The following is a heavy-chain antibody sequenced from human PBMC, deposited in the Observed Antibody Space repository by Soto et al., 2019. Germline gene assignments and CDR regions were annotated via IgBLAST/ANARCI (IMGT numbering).Heavy chain of an antibody. D-gene: IGHD3-10*01. CDR3: ARGFGQFNY. CDR1: GFTFNDFE. J-gene: IGHJ4*02. CDR2: IDGSGTTK. V-gene: IGHV3-48*03. Sequence: EVQLLESGGGLVQPGGSLRLSCGVSGFTFNDFEMNWVRQAPGKGLEWLAYIDGSGTTKKYADSVRGRFTISRDNPNNELFLQLCSLRAADAAIYYCARGFGQFNYGGQGTLASVSS.